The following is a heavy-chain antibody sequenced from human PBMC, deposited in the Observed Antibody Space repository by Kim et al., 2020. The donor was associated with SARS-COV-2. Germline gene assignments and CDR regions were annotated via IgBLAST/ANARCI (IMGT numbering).Heavy chain of an antibody. CDR1: GFNFRDYW. CDR2: LNEDGSEK. V-gene: IGHV3-7*01. CDR3: ARGGSYSFEY. D-gene: IGHD5-12*01. J-gene: IGHJ4*02. Sequence: GGSLRLSCVASGFNFRDYWMRWVRQSLGKGLEWVADLNEDGSEKFYMDSVRGRFTISRDNAKNSLFQQMNSLRAEDEALYYCARGGSYSFEYCCQGSMVT.